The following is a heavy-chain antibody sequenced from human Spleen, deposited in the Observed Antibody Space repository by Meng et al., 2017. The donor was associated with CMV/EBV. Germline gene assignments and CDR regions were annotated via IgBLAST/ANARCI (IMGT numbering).Heavy chain of an antibody. V-gene: IGHV4-39*07. Sequence: SDTISITFTVFGGSISSSIYYWGWIRQPPGKGLEWIGSIYYRGSTYYNPSLKSRVTISVDTSKNQFSLMLSSVTAADTAVYYCVRVYYYNTGSYLGVDYWGQGTLVTVSS. D-gene: IGHD3-22*01. J-gene: IGHJ4*02. CDR1: GGSISSSIYY. CDR2: IYYRGST. CDR3: VRVYYYNTGSYLGVDY.